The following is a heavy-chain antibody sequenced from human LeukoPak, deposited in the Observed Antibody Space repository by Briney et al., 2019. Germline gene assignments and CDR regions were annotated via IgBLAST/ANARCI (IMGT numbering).Heavy chain of an antibody. J-gene: IGHJ4*02. CDR3: ARDGSGMGDFDY. D-gene: IGHD3-10*01. V-gene: IGHV3-30*03. Sequence: GGSLRLSCAASGFTFSSYGMHWVRQAPGKGLEWVAVISYDGSNKYYADSVKGRFTISRDNSKNTLYLQMNSLRAEDTAVYYCARDGSGMGDFDYWGQGTLVTVSS. CDR1: GFTFSSYG. CDR2: ISYDGSNK.